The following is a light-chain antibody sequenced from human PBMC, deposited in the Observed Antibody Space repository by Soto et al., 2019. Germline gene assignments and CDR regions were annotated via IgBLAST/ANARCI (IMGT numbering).Light chain of an antibody. CDR2: GVS. Sequence: EIVMTQSPATLSVSPGERATLSCRASQSVSNSLAWYQQKPGQAPRLLIYGVSNRATGIPARFSGSGSGTEFTLTISSLQSEDFAVYYCQQYNNWPPLTFGGGTKVEIK. CDR1: QSVSNS. V-gene: IGKV3-15*01. CDR3: QQYNNWPPLT. J-gene: IGKJ4*01.